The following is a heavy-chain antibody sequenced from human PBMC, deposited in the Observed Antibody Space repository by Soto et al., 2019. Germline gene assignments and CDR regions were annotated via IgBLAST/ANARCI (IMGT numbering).Heavy chain of an antibody. J-gene: IGHJ6*02. Sequence: PSETLSLTCAVYGGSFSGYYWSWIRQPPGKGLEWIGEINHSGSTNYNPSLKSRVTISVDTSKNQFSLKLSSVTAADTAVYYCASGRLRVRIAARRTNYYGMDVWGHGTTVTVS. CDR3: ASGRLRVRIAARRTNYYGMDV. D-gene: IGHD6-6*01. CDR2: INHSGST. CDR1: GGSFSGYY. V-gene: IGHV4-34*01.